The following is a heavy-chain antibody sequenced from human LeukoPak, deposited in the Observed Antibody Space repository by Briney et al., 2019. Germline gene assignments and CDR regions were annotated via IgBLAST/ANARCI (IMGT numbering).Heavy chain of an antibody. V-gene: IGHV3-23*01. CDR1: GFTFSLYA. J-gene: IGHJ4*02. CDR3: ARSDWGLDY. CDR2: ISGSGGTI. D-gene: IGHD7-27*01. Sequence: GGSLRLSCGASGFTFSLYAMSWVRQAPGKGLERVSVISGSGGTIGHADSVKGRFTVSRDNSKNTLYLQMNSLRVDDTAVYYCARSDWGLDYWGQGTLVTVSS.